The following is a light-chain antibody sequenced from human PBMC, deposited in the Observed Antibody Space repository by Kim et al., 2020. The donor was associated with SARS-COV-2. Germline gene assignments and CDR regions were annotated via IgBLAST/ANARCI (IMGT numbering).Light chain of an antibody. Sequence: GQSVTIACAGTGGDVVGNNDVSWYEQHPGKAPKFMIYEVSKRPSGVPDCLAGSKSGNTASLTVSGLQAEDEADYYCSSYAGSNNWVFGGGTQLTVL. CDR2: EVS. J-gene: IGLJ3*02. CDR3: SSYAGSNNWV. V-gene: IGLV2-8*01. CDR1: GGDVVGNND.